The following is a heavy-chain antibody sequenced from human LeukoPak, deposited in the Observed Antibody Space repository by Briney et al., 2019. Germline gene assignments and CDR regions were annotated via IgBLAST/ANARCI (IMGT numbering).Heavy chain of an antibody. Sequence: PSETLSLTCTVSGGSISSGSYYWSWIRQPAGKGLEWIGRIYTSGSTNYNPSLKSRVTISVDTSKNQFSLKLSSVTAADTAVYYCASRPPSESGWFDPWGQGTLVTVSS. D-gene: IGHD3-3*01. CDR1: GGSISSGSYY. CDR3: ASRPPSESGWFDP. V-gene: IGHV4-61*02. J-gene: IGHJ5*02. CDR2: IYTSGST.